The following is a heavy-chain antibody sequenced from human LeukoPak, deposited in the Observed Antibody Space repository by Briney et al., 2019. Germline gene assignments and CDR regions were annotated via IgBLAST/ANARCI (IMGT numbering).Heavy chain of an antibody. CDR1: GFTFRSYG. D-gene: IGHD6-6*01. Sequence: GGSLRLSCAASGFTFRSYGMHWVRQAPGKGLEYVAALSSNGGSTDYANSVKGRFTISRDNSKNTLYLQMGSLRAEDMAVYYCARISSSYDYDYWGQGTLVTVSS. V-gene: IGHV3-64*01. CDR3: ARISSSYDYDY. J-gene: IGHJ4*02. CDR2: LSSNGGST.